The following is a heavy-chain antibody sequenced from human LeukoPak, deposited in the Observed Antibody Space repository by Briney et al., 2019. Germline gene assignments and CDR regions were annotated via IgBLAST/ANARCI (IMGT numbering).Heavy chain of an antibody. CDR3: ARSPGGKGDPFDL. D-gene: IGHD4-23*01. V-gene: IGHV4-4*07. Sequence: PSETLSLTCSVSGAFVSVNYWSWIRQSAGKGLEWIVRFYAGGSTNYNPSLLGRVAVSVDESKNQFSLRLTSVTAADTAVYYCARSPGGKGDPFDLWGQGTMVTVSP. J-gene: IGHJ3*01. CDR2: FYAGGST. CDR1: GAFVSVNY.